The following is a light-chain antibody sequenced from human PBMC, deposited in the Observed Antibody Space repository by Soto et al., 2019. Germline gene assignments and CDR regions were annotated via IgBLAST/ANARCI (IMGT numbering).Light chain of an antibody. CDR1: QTISNF. CDR3: QQSYSTPRT. J-gene: IGKJ1*01. CDR2: AAS. Sequence: DIQMTQSPSSLSASVGDRVTITCRASQTISNFLNWYQQKPGKAPKLLIYAASSLQTGVPSRFSGSGSGTDFTITISSLQPEDFATYYCQQSYSTPRTFGQGTKVDIK. V-gene: IGKV1-39*01.